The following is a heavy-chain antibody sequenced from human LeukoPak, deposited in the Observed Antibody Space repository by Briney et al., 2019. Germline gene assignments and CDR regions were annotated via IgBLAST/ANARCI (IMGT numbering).Heavy chain of an antibody. D-gene: IGHD6-13*01. CDR2: IYYSGST. Sequence: SETLSLTCTVSGGSISSYYWSWIRQPPGKGLEWIGYIYYSGSTNYNPSLRSRVPISVDTSKNQSPLKLNSVTAADTAVYYCAGAPPLLYSSSSLGAFDIWGQGTMVTVSS. J-gene: IGHJ3*02. CDR1: GGSISSYY. V-gene: IGHV4-59*01. CDR3: AGAPPLLYSSSSLGAFDI.